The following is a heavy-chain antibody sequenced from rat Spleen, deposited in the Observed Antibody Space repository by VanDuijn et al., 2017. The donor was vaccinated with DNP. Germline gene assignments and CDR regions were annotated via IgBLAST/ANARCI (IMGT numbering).Heavy chain of an antibody. CDR2: INSAGTT. CDR3: ARWTRYFDS. J-gene: IGHJ2*01. V-gene: IGHV3-3*01. Sequence: EVQLQESGPGLVKPSQSLSLTCSVTGYSITSSYRWNWIRKFPGNKLEWMGYINSAGTTNYNPSLKSRISITRDTSKNQFFLHLNSATTEDTATYYCARWTRYFDSWGQGVMVTVSS. CDR1: GYSITSSYR. D-gene: IGHD1-7*01.